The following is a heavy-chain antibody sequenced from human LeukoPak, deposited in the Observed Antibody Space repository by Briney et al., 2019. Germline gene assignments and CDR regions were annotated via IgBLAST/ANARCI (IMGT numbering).Heavy chain of an antibody. CDR3: TGSRSPPRIFNY. J-gene: IGHJ4*02. D-gene: IGHD6-13*01. CDR1: RFTFSSYA. Sequence: GGSLRLSCSASRFTFSSYAMHWVRQAPGKGLEYVSTIKSDGGSTYYADSVKGRFTISRDNSKNTLYLQMSSLRAEDTAMYYGTGSRSPPRIFNYWAREPWSPSPQ. V-gene: IGHV3-64D*06. CDR2: IKSDGGST.